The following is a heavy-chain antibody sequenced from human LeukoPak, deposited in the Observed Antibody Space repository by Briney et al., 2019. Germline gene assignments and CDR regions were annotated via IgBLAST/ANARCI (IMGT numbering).Heavy chain of an antibody. V-gene: IGHV3-11*01. CDR1: GFTFSDYY. D-gene: IGHD5-24*01. CDR3: ASSEMATQPFAY. Sequence: GGSLRLSWAASGFTFSDYYMSWIRQAPGKGLEWVSYISSSGSTIYYADSVKGRFTISRDNAKNSLYLQMNSLRAEDTAVYYCASSEMATQPFAYWGQGTLVTVSS. CDR2: ISSSGSTI. J-gene: IGHJ5*01.